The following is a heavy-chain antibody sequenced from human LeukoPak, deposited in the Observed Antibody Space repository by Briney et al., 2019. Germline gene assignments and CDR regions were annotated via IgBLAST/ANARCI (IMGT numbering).Heavy chain of an antibody. CDR3: ERTLYDSRGYYSHFDY. V-gene: IGHV3-7*01. Sequence: GGSLRLSCAASGFTFSSYWMTWVRQAPGKGLEWVANINQDGSEIYYVDSLKGPFTISRDNAKNSLYLQMNSLRAEDTDVYYCERTLYDSRGYYSHFDYWGQGTLVTVSS. CDR2: INQDGSEI. J-gene: IGHJ4*02. D-gene: IGHD3-22*01. CDR1: GFTFSSYW.